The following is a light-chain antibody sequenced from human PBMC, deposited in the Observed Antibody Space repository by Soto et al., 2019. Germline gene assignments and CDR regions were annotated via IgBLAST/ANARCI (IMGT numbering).Light chain of an antibody. CDR2: DVG. J-gene: IGLJ1*01. CDR1: SSDVGGYNY. Sequence: SVLTQPRSVSGSPGQSVTISCTGTSSDVGGYNYVSWYQQHPGKAPKLMIYDVGKRPSGVPDRFSGSKSDNTASLTISGLQAEDEADYYCSSDAGSGIYVFGTGTKVTVL. CDR3: SSDAGSGIYV. V-gene: IGLV2-11*01.